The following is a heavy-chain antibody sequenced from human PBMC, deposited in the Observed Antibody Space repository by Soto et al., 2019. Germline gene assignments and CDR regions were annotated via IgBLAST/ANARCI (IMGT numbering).Heavy chain of an antibody. J-gene: IGHJ6*02. D-gene: IGHD3-3*01. Sequence: GGSLRLSCVASGFKFDDHVMHWVRQVPGKGLEWVGHINWDGYSTGYGDSVRGRFTISRDNAKNTLYLQMNSLRPEDTALYYCARSWSGSTSGRVDVWGRGTTVTVSS. CDR2: INWDGYST. CDR1: GFKFDDHV. V-gene: IGHV3-9*01. CDR3: ARSWSGSTSGRVDV.